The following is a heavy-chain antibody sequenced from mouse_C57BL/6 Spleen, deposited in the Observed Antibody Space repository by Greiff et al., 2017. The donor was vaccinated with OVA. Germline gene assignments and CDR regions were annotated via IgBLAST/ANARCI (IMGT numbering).Heavy chain of an antibody. Sequence: EVQRVESGGGLVQPKGSLKLSCAASGFTFNTYAMHWVRQAPGKGLEWVARIRSKSSNYATYYADSVKDRFTISRDDSQSMLYLQMNNLKTEDTAMYYCVREPPYYGSSYWYFDVWGTGTTVTVSS. J-gene: IGHJ1*03. CDR2: IRSKSSNYAT. CDR3: VREPPYYGSSYWYFDV. CDR1: GFTFNTYA. V-gene: IGHV10-3*01. D-gene: IGHD1-1*01.